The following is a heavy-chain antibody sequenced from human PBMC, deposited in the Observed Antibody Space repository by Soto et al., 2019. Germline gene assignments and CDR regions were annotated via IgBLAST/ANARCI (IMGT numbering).Heavy chain of an antibody. CDR1: GFTFSSYA. CDR2: ISYDGSNK. V-gene: IGHV3-30-3*01. J-gene: IGHJ4*02. CDR3: ARDTTYYYDSSGYYFGY. D-gene: IGHD3-22*01. Sequence: GGSLRLSCAASGFTFSSYAMHWVRQAPGKGLEWVAVISYDGSNKYYADSVKGRFTISRDNSKNTLYLQMNSLRADDTAVYYCARDTTYYYDSSGYYFGYWGQGTLVTVSS.